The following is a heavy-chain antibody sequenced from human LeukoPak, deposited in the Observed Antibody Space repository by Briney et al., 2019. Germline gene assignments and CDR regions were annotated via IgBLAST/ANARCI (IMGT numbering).Heavy chain of an antibody. CDR3: ARDTDIVVVPAAPGY. V-gene: IGHV1-18*01. D-gene: IGHD2-2*01. J-gene: IGHJ4*02. CDR1: GYTFTSYG. CDR2: ISAYNGNT. Sequence: ASVKVSCKASGYTFTSYGISWVRQAPGQGLEWMGWISAYNGNTNYAQKLQGRVTVTTDTSTSTAYMELRSLRSDDTAVYYCARDTDIVVVPAAPGYWGQGTLVTVSS.